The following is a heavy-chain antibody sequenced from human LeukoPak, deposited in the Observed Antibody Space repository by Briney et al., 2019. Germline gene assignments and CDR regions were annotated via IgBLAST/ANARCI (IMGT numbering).Heavy chain of an antibody. J-gene: IGHJ4*02. D-gene: IGHD6-19*01. V-gene: IGHV3-53*01. CDR1: GFTFSSYA. Sequence: GGSLRLSCAASGFTFSSYAMSWVRQAPGKGLEWVSVIYSGGSTYYADSVKGRFTISRDNSKNTLYLQMNNLRAEDTAVYYCARDLLAVAGMGYWGQGTLVAVSS. CDR3: ARDLLAVAGMGY. CDR2: IYSGGST.